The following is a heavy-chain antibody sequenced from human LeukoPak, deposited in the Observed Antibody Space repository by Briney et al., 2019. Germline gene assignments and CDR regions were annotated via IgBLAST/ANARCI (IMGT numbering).Heavy chain of an antibody. Sequence: KPSETLSLTCTVPGGSISSSSYYWAWIRQPPGKGLEGIGSTYYAGTTHYTPSLKSRVTISVDTSKNQFSLKLNSVTAADTAVYYCARHVGGGTWKFDSWGQGTLVTVSS. CDR3: ARHVGGGTWKFDS. CDR2: TYYAGTT. CDR1: GGSISSSSYY. J-gene: IGHJ4*02. D-gene: IGHD2-15*01. V-gene: IGHV4-39*01.